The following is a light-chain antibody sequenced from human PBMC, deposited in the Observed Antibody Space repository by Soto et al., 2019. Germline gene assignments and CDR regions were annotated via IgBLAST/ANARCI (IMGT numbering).Light chain of an antibody. CDR1: SSDVGYYNY. CDR2: EVS. Sequence: QSVLTQPASVSGSPGQSISSSCAGASSDVGYYNYVSWYQQHPGKAPKLMIYEVSNRPSGVSNRFSGSKSGNTASLTISGLQAEDEADYYCSSYTTSSTLVFGGGTKVTV. V-gene: IGLV2-14*01. J-gene: IGLJ2*01. CDR3: SSYTTSSTLV.